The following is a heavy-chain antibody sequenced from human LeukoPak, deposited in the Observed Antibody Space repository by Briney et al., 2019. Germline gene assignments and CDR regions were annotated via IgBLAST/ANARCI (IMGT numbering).Heavy chain of an antibody. D-gene: IGHD6-6*01. Sequence: PGGSLRLSCAASGFTFSSYSMNWVRQAPGKGLEWVSSISSSSSYIYYADSVKGRFTISRDNAKNSLYLQMNSLRAEDTAVYYCARGGSGIAARRRYYYYMDVWGKGTTVTVSS. V-gene: IGHV3-21*01. CDR2: ISSSSSYI. J-gene: IGHJ6*03. CDR3: ARGGSGIAARRRYYYYMDV. CDR1: GFTFSSYS.